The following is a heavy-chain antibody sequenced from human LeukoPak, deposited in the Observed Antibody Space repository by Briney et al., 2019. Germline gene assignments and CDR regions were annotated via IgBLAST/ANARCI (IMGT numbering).Heavy chain of an antibody. CDR2: FDPEDGET. CDR1: GYTLTELS. V-gene: IGHV1-24*01. D-gene: IGHD2-15*01. CDR3: ARAGGYCSGGSCHHSFDS. Sequence: ASVKVSCKVSGYTLTELSMHWVRQAPGKGLEWMGGFDPEDGETIYAQKFQGRVTMTEDTSTDIAYMELSSLRSEDTAVYYCARAGGYCSGGSCHHSFDSWGPGTLVTVSS. J-gene: IGHJ4*02.